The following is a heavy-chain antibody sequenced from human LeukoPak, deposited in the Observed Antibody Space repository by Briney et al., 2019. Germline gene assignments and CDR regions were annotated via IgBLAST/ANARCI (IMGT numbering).Heavy chain of an antibody. CDR2: IYYSGNT. Sequence: PSETLSLTCTVSGGSISGYYWSWIRQPPGKGLEWIGYIYYSGNTDYNPSLKSRVTISVDTSKNQLSLKMSSVTAADTAVYYCARHFNQKLVRGYYYGMDVWGQGTTVTVSS. V-gene: IGHV4-59*08. J-gene: IGHJ6*02. D-gene: IGHD6-13*01. CDR1: GGSISGYY. CDR3: ARHFNQKLVRGYYYGMDV.